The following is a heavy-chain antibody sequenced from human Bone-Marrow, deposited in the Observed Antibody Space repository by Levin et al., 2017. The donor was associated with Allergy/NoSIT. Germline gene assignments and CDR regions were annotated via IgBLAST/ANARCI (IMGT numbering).Heavy chain of an antibody. CDR2: IHHTRGI. V-gene: IGHV4-34*01. J-gene: IGHJ5*02. D-gene: IGHD2-2*01. Sequence: SQTLSLTCGVYGGSFSGYSWSWVRQSPGKGLEYIGEIHHTRGIKYNASLKGRVTMSVDTSKNQFSLKLTSVTAADTAVYYCARGRFCTETSCYPLRLDPWGQGTLVTVSS. CDR3: ARGRFCTETSCYPLRLDP. CDR1: GGSFSGYS.